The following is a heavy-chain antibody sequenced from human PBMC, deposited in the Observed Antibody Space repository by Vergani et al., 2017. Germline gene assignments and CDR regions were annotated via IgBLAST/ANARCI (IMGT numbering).Heavy chain of an antibody. CDR1: GFTFSSYA. D-gene: IGHD2-2*01. V-gene: IGHV3-23*04. CDR2: ISGSGGST. Sequence: EVQLVESGGGLVKPGGSLRLSCAASGFTFSSYAMSWVRQAPGKGLEWVSAISGSGGSTYYADSVKGRFTISRDNSKNTLYLQMNSLRAEDTAVYYCAKDQSYCSSTSCDAFDIWGQGTMVTVSS. J-gene: IGHJ3*02. CDR3: AKDQSYCSSTSCDAFDI.